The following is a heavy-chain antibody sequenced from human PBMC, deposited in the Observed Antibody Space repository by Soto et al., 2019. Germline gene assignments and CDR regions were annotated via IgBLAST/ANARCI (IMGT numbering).Heavy chain of an antibody. CDR1: GFSLSTSGMC. CDR3: AHLPGPPYGPGDGMDV. D-gene: IGHD3-10*01. J-gene: IGHJ6*02. V-gene: IGHV2-5*08. CDR2: IYWDDDK. Sequence: SGPTLVNPTQTLTLTCTFSGFSLSTSGMCVSWIRQPPGKALEWLALIYWDDDKRYSPSLKSRLTITKDTSKNQVVLTMTNMDPVDTATYYCAHLPGPPYGPGDGMDVWGQGTTVTVSS.